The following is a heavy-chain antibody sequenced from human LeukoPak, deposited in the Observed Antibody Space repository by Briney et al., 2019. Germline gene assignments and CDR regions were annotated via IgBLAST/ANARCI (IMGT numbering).Heavy chain of an antibody. V-gene: IGHV5-51*01. CDR1: GYSFTNYW. J-gene: IGHJ4*02. CDR2: INPDDSEI. CDR3: ARKTYGGNSGSDY. D-gene: IGHD4-23*01. Sequence: GESLKISCKGSGYSFTNYWIGWVRQTPGKGLEWMGIINPDDSEIKYSPSLQGQVTISADKSISTAYLQWSSLKASDTAMYYCARKTYGGNSGSDYWGQGTLVTVSS.